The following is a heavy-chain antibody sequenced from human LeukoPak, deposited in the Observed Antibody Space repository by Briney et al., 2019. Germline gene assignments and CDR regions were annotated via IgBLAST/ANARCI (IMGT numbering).Heavy chain of an antibody. J-gene: IGHJ4*02. CDR3: ARRGAGWYEDY. D-gene: IGHD6-19*01. Sequence: ASVKVSCKASGYTFTSYSITWVRQALGQGLEWMGWISPYNGNTDYAQKFQGRVTMTTDMSTRTAYMELRSLKSDDTAVYYCARRGAGWYEDYWGQGTLVTVSS. CDR2: ISPYNGNT. CDR1: GYTFTSYS. V-gene: IGHV1-18*01.